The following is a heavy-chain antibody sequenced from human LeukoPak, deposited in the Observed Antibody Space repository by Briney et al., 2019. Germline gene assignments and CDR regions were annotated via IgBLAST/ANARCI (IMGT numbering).Heavy chain of an antibody. CDR1: GGSISSYY. D-gene: IGHD2-15*01. V-gene: IGHV4-59*08. J-gene: IGHJ4*02. Sequence: SETLSLTCTVSGGSISSYYWSWIRQPPGKGLEWIGYIYYSGSTNYNPSLKSRVTISVDTSKNQFSLKLSSVTAADTAVYYCARRHCSGGSCLVDYWGQGTLVTVSS. CDR3: ARRHCSGGSCLVDY. CDR2: IYYSGST.